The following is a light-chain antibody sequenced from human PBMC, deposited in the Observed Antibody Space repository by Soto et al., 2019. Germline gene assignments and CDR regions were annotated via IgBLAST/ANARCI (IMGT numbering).Light chain of an antibody. CDR3: QQFKSYPWT. V-gene: IGKV1-5*03. CDR2: KAS. Sequence: DIQNMKCPSTLSASVGDRVTITCRASQSISSWLAWYQQKPGKAPKLLIYKASSLESGVPSRFSGSGSGTEFTLTISSLEPDDFATYYCQQFKSYPWTFGQGTKVDIK. CDR1: QSISSW. J-gene: IGKJ1*01.